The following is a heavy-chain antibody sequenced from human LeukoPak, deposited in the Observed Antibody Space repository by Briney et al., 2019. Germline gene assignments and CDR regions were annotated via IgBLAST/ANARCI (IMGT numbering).Heavy chain of an antibody. CDR2: INPNSGGT. CDR3: AREEYSSSWQDAFDI. CDR1: GYTFTGYY. D-gene: IGHD6-13*01. J-gene: IGHJ3*02. V-gene: IGHV1-2*02. Sequence: ASVKVSCKASGYTFTGYYMHWVRQAPGQGLEWMGWINPNSGGTNYAQKFQGRVTITRNTSISTAYMELSSLRSEDTAVYYCAREEYSSSWQDAFDIWGQGTMVTVSS.